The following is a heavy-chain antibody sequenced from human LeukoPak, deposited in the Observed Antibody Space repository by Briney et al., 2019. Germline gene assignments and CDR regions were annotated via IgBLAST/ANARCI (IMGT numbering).Heavy chain of an antibody. J-gene: IGHJ4*02. CDR2: IYTSGST. D-gene: IGHD6-19*01. Sequence: PSETLSLTCTVSGGSISSSSYYWGWIRQPAGKGLEWIGRIYTSGSTNYNPSLKSRVTISVDTSKNQFSLKLSSVTAADTAVYYCARETYSSGWYSDYWGQGTLVTVSS. CDR3: ARETYSSGWYSDY. CDR1: GGSISSSSYY. V-gene: IGHV4-61*02.